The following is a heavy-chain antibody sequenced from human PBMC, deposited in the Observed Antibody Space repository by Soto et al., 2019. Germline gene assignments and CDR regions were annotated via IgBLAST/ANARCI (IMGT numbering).Heavy chain of an antibody. CDR1: GGSFSGYY. CDR3: ARGKEGSSSWLNWFDP. J-gene: IGHJ5*02. Sequence: PSETLSLTCAVYGGSFSGYYWSWIRQPPGKGLEWIGEINHSGSTNYNPSLKSRDTISVDTSKNQFSLKLSSVTAADTAVYCCARGKEGSSSWLNWFDPWGQGTLVTVSS. D-gene: IGHD6-13*01. V-gene: IGHV4-34*01. CDR2: INHSGST.